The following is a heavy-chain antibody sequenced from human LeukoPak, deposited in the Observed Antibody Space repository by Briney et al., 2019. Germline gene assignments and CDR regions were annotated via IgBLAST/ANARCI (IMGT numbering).Heavy chain of an antibody. J-gene: IGHJ4*02. D-gene: IGHD3-9*01. V-gene: IGHV4-61*02. CDR1: GGSISSSSYY. CDR3: ARTNYDILTGYGHGYFDY. Sequence: SETLSLTCTVSGGSISSSSYYWSWIRQPAGKGLEWIGRIYTSGSTNYNPSLKSRVTMSVDTSKNQFSLKLSSVTAADTAVYYCARTNYDILTGYGHGYFDYWGQGTLVTVSS. CDR2: IYTSGST.